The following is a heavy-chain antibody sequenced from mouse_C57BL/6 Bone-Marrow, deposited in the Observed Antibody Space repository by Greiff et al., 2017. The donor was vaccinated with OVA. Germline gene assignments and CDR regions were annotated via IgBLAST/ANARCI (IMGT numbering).Heavy chain of an antibody. CDR2: INPYNGDT. CDR3: ARGDHYGSSSYAMDY. Sequence: VQLKQSGPELVKPGDSVKISCKASGYSFTGYFMNWVMQSHGKSLEWIGRINPYNGDTFYNQKFKGKATLTVDKSSSTAHMELRSLTSEDSAVYYCARGDHYGSSSYAMDYWGQGTSVTVSS. J-gene: IGHJ4*01. V-gene: IGHV1-20*01. CDR1: GYSFTGYF. D-gene: IGHD1-1*01.